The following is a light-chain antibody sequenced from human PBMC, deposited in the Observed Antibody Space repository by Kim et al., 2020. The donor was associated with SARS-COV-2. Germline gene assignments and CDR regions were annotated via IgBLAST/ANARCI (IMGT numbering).Light chain of an antibody. CDR3: SSYTPSRTWV. CDR1: SSDVGGYDS. V-gene: IGLV2-14*01. Sequence: QSALRQPASVSGSPGQSITISCTGTSSDVGGYDSDSWYQQHPGNTPKLMIYDVSKRPSGVSNRFSGSKSGNIASLSISWFQAEDEADYYCSSYTPSRTWVFGVWTQLTVL. CDR2: DVS. J-gene: IGLJ3*02.